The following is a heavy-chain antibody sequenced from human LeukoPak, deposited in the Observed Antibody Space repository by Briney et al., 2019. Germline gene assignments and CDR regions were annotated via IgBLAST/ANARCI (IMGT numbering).Heavy chain of an antibody. CDR1: GGSFSGYY. J-gene: IGHJ6*02. D-gene: IGHD2-2*01. V-gene: IGHV4-34*01. Sequence: PSETLSLTCAVYGGSFSGYYWSWIRQPPGKGLEWIGEINHSGSTNYNPSLKSRVTISVDTFKNQFSLKLSSVTAADTAVYYCARGPSPALYYYYYYGMDVWGQGTTVTVSS. CDR2: INHSGST. CDR3: ARGPSPALYYYYYYGMDV.